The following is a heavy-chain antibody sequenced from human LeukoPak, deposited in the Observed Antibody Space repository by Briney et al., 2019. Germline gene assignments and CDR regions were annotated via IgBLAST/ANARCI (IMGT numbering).Heavy chain of an antibody. CDR2: IHHTGTT. CDR3: ARDKEAGPGIPLDAAFDI. CDR1: GGSIRGYY. Sequence: SETLSLICTVSGGSIRGYYWSWIRQPPGKGLELIGYIHHTGTTNYNPSLQSRVTLSVATSKNQFSLKLTSVTAADTAVYFCARDKEAGPGIPLDAAFDIWGQGTMVTVSS. D-gene: IGHD3-16*01. J-gene: IGHJ3*02. V-gene: IGHV4-59*01.